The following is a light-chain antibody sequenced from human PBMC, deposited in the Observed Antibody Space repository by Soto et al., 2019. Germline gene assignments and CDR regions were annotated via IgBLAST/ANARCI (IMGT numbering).Light chain of an antibody. V-gene: IGKV3-11*01. Sequence: EIVLTQSPATLSLSPGERATLSCRASQSVSSYLAWYQQKPGQAPRLLIYDASNRATGIPARFSGSGSGTDLTLTISSLEPEDFVVYYCQQRSNWPPTFGQGTKV. CDR1: QSVSSY. J-gene: IGKJ1*01. CDR3: QQRSNWPPT. CDR2: DAS.